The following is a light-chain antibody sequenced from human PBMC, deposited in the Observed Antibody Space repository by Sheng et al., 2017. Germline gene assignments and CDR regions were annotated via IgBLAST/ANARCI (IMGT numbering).Light chain of an antibody. Sequence: ESVMTQSPLSLPVIPGEPASISCRSSQSLLHSNGYMYMDWYVQKPGQSPQLLIYLGSNRASGVPDRFSGSGSGTDFTLKIRSVEPEDVGTYYCMQHLHNPRTFGQGTKLEIK. CDR2: LGS. J-gene: IGKJ2*01. V-gene: IGKV2-28*01. CDR1: QSLLHSNGYMY. CDR3: MQHLHNPRT.